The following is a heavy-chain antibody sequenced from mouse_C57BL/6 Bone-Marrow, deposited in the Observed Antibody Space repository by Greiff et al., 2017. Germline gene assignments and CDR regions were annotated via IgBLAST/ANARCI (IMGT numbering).Heavy chain of an antibody. J-gene: IGHJ4*01. CDR3: AKRGLFITTVVATYYYAMDY. CDR2: IYPRSGNT. Sequence: LQESGAELARPGASVKLSCKASGYTFTSYGISWVKQRTGQGLEWIGEIYPRSGNTYYNEKFKGKATLTADKSSSTAYMELRSLTSEDSAVYFCAKRGLFITTVVATYYYAMDYWGQGTSVTVSS. V-gene: IGHV1-81*01. D-gene: IGHD1-1*01. CDR1: GYTFTSYG.